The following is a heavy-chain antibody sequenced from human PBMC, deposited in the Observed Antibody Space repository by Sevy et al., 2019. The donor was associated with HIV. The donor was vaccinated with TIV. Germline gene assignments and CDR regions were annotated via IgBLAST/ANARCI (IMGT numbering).Heavy chain of an antibody. V-gene: IGHV3-21*01. CDR2: ISSNSRYK. J-gene: IGHJ6*02. Sequence: GGSLRLSCVASRFIVTSLTLNWVRQRPGRGLEWVASISSNSRYKYYADSVEGRLPMCRGYVWDSVFLEMNCMGAEDMAAYYWASDSSAFTSSSSSLVGERYFYYGMSVWGQGTTVTVSS. D-gene: IGHD1-26*01. CDR3: ASDSSAFTSSSSSLVGERYFYYGMSV. CDR1: RFIVTSLT.